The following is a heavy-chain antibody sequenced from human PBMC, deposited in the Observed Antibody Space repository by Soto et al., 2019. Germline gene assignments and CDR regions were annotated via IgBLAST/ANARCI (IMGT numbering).Heavy chain of an antibody. CDR3: ARGDYVWGSYRPLDAFDI. Sequence: QVQLQQWGAGLLKPSETLPLTCAVYGGSFSGYYWSWIRQPPGKGLEWIGEINHSGSTNYNPSLKSRVTISVDTSKNQFSLKLSSVTAADTAVYYCARGDYVWGSYRPLDAFDIWGQGTMVTVSS. D-gene: IGHD3-16*02. CDR2: INHSGST. J-gene: IGHJ3*02. V-gene: IGHV4-34*01. CDR1: GGSFSGYY.